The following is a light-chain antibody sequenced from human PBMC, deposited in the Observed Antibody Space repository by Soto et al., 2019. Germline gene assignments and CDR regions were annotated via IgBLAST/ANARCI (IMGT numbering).Light chain of an antibody. Sequence: QSALTQPPSLSGSPGQSITISCTGTSSDIGAYDYVSWFQQHPGKAPKLMISEVNNRPSGVSNRFSGSKSGNTAYLTISGLQVEDEADYFCFSFTTTSTHVFGTGTQVTVL. V-gene: IGLV2-14*01. CDR1: SSDIGAYDY. J-gene: IGLJ1*01. CDR3: FSFTTTSTHV. CDR2: EVN.